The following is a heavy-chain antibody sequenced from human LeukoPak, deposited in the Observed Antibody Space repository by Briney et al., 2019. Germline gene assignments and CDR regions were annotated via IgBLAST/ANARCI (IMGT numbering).Heavy chain of an antibody. CDR1: GGSISSYH. CDR2: IYYSGST. J-gene: IGHJ4*02. V-gene: IGHV4-59*12. D-gene: IGHD6-19*01. CDR3: ARGSSGWYYFDY. Sequence: KSSETLSLTCTVSGGSISSYHWSWIRQPPGKGLEWIGYIYYSGSTNYNPSLKSRVTISVDTSKNQFSLKVNSVTPEDTAVYYCARGSSGWYYFDYWGQGTLVTVSS.